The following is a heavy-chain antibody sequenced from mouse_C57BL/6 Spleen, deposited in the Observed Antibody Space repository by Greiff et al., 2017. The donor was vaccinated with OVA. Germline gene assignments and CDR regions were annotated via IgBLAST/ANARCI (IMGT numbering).Heavy chain of an antibody. D-gene: IGHD2-3*01. J-gene: IGHJ1*03. CDR1: GYTFTDYY. Sequence: EVQLQQSGPELVKPGASVKISCKASGYTFTDYYMNWVKQSHGKSLEWIGDINPNNGGTSYNQKFKGKATLTVDKSSSTAYMELRSLTSEDSAVYYCARRDGYPWYFDVWGTGTTVTVSS. CDR2: INPNNGGT. V-gene: IGHV1-26*01. CDR3: ARRDGYPWYFDV.